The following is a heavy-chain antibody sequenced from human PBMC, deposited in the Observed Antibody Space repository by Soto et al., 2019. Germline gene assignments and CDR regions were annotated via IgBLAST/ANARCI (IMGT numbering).Heavy chain of an antibody. Sequence: SETLSLTCTVSGVSITTDLDYWGWVRQPPGKGLEWIGYIYYDGSRYYNPSLKSPVDISMDSSQNQFSLRLDSVTGADTAIYYCVRGTNCQTTNTCCRYFDFWGRGTLVTVSS. D-gene: IGHD1-1*01. CDR2: IYYDGSR. CDR3: VRGTNCQTTNTCCRYFDF. V-gene: IGHV4-30-4*01. CDR1: GVSITTDLDY. J-gene: IGHJ4*01.